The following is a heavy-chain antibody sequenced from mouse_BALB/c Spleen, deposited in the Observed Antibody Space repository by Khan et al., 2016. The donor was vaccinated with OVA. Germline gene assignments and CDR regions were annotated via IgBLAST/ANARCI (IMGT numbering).Heavy chain of an antibody. Sequence: VQLQQSGAELVKPGASVKLSCIVSGFNIKNTYMHWIKQRPEKGLDWIGRIDTADGNTKYDPNVQDKATITAETASNTAYLKLSSLTSEDTAVYYCSYSLLLYPIYYWLQRTSVIFSS. CDR2: IDTADGNT. J-gene: IGHJ4*01. CDR1: GFNIKNTY. D-gene: IGHD1-2*01. CDR3: SYSLLLYPIYY. V-gene: IGHV14-3*02.